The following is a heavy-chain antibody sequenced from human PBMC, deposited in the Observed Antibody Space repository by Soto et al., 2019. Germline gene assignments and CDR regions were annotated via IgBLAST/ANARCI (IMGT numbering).Heavy chain of an antibody. V-gene: IGHV4-30-4*01. CDR2: IYYSGST. Sequence: QVQLQESGPGLVKPSQTLSLTCTVSGGSISSGDYYWSCIRQPPGKGLEWIGYIYYSGSTYYNPSLTSRVTISVDTSKNQFSLKLSSVTAADTAVYYCARGYSSDWGRAFDIWGQGTMVTVSS. D-gene: IGHD6-19*01. J-gene: IGHJ3*02. CDR3: ARGYSSDWGRAFDI. CDR1: GGSISSGDYY.